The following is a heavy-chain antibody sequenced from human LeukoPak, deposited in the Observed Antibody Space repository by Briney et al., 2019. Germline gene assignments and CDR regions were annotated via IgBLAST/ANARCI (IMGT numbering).Heavy chain of an antibody. CDR2: INPNSGGT. CDR3: ARDRRYYYGSGSYYLDY. CDR1: GYTFTGYY. J-gene: IGHJ4*02. Sequence: GASVKVSCKASGYTFTGYYMHWVRQAPGQGLEWMGWINPNSGGTNYAQKFQGRVTMTRDTSISTAYMELSRLRSDDTAVYYCARDRRYYYGSGSYYLDYWGQGTLVTVSS. V-gene: IGHV1-2*02. D-gene: IGHD3-10*01.